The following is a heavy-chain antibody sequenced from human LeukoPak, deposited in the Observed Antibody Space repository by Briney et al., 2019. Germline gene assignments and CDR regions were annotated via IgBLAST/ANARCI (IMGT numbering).Heavy chain of an antibody. CDR2: IYYSGTS. Sequence: PSETLSLTCTVSGGSITSSNYYWGWIRQPPGKGLEWIGKIYYSGTSYYNPFLTSRVSMSVDTSKNQFSLKLTSVTAADTAVYYCAREEHDYRNYRYNYYGMDVWGQGTTVTVSS. CDR3: AREEHDYRNYRYNYYGMDV. J-gene: IGHJ6*02. CDR1: GGSITSSNYY. D-gene: IGHD4-11*01. V-gene: IGHV4-39*02.